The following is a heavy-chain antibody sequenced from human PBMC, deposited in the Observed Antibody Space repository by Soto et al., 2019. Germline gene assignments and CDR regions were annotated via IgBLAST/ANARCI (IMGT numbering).Heavy chain of an antibody. Sequence: GGSLRLSCAASGFTFSSYAMSWFRQAPGKGLEWVSAISGSGGSTYYADSVKGRFTISRDNSKNTLYLQMNSLRAEDTAVYYCAKVTVRGVYYYYGMDVWGQGTTVTVSS. D-gene: IGHD3-10*01. CDR3: AKVTVRGVYYYYGMDV. CDR1: GFTFSSYA. V-gene: IGHV3-23*01. J-gene: IGHJ6*02. CDR2: ISGSGGST.